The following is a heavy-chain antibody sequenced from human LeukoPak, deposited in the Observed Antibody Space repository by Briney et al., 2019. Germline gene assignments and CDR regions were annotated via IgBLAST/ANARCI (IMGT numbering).Heavy chain of an antibody. CDR1: GFTVSSNY. CDR2: IYSGGST. J-gene: IGHJ2*01. CDR3: ARIVAAAPDYFDL. Sequence: PGGSLRLSCAASGFTVSSNYMSWVRQAPGKGLEWVSVIYSGGSTYYADSVKGRFTISRDNSKNTLYLQMNSLRAEDTAVYYCARIVAAAPDYFDLWGRGTLVTVSS. V-gene: IGHV3-66*01. D-gene: IGHD6-13*01.